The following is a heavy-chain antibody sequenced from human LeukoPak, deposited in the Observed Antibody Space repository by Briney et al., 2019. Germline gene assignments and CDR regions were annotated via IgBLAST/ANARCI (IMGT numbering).Heavy chain of an antibody. CDR2: IYYSGTT. Sequence: PSETLSLTCTVSGGSISSGAFYWSWNRQHPGKGLEWLGYIYYSGTTYYNPSLNRLTTFSVNTYNTQFPRKLNPVTAANTAFYYCARGTTDGYSYGRFDYWGQGTRVTVSS. J-gene: IGHJ4*02. CDR1: GGSISSGAFY. CDR3: ARGTTDGYSYGRFDY. V-gene: IGHV4-31*01. D-gene: IGHD5-18*01.